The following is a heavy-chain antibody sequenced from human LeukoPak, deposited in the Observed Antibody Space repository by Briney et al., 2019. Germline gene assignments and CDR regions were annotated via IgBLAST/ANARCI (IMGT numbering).Heavy chain of an antibody. CDR1: GGSFSGYY. D-gene: IGHD2-15*01. V-gene: IGHV4-34*01. CDR3: ARGIPDCSGGSCYSFQGWFDP. Sequence: SETLSLTCAVYGGSFSGYYWSWLRQPPGKGLEWIGEINHSGSTNYNPSLKSRVTISVDTSKNQFSLKLSSVTAADTAVYYCARGIPDCSGGSCYSFQGWFDPWGQGTLVTVSS. J-gene: IGHJ5*02. CDR2: INHSGST.